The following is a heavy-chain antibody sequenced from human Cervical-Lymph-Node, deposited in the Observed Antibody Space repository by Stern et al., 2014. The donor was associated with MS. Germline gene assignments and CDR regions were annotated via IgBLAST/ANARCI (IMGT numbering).Heavy chain of an antibody. D-gene: IGHD2-8*01. CDR3: ARDYEDTSMLFDH. CDR1: GFTFSSYG. V-gene: IGHV3-30*03. J-gene: IGHJ4*02. Sequence: VQLVESGGAVVQPGRSLRLSCAASGFTFSSYGMHWVRQAPGKGLEGGTVISYDGNHKYYAASVKGRFTISRDNSKNMLHLQMNSVTPDDTAIYYCARDYEDTSMLFDHWGQGTLVTVSS. CDR2: ISYDGNHK.